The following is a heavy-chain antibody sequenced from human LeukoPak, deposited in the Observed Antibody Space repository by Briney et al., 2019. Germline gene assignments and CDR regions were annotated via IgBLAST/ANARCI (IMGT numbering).Heavy chain of an antibody. V-gene: IGHV1-69*02. Sequence: SVKVSCTTPGDTFTIHIFSWVRQAPGQGLEWMGRIIPVLNIPNYSQQFQGRVTITADKSTYTVYMALSNLTSADTAIYFCARAMTGRQLDVWGQGTAVAVSS. CDR3: ARAMTGRQLDV. D-gene: IGHD3-9*01. CDR1: GDTFTIHI. CDR2: IIPVLNIP. J-gene: IGHJ6*02.